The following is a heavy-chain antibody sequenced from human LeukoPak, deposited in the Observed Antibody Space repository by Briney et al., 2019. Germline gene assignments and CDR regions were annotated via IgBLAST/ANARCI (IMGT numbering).Heavy chain of an antibody. CDR1: GYTFTSYD. CDR2: ISAYNGNT. V-gene: IGHV1-18*01. CDR3: ATQEYYYYYGMDV. J-gene: IGHJ6*02. Sequence: ASVKVSCKASGYTFTSYDINWVRQATGQGLEWMGWISAYNGNTNYAQKLQGRVTMTTDTSTSTAYMELRSLRSDDTAVYYCATQEYYYYYGMDVWGQGTTVTVSS.